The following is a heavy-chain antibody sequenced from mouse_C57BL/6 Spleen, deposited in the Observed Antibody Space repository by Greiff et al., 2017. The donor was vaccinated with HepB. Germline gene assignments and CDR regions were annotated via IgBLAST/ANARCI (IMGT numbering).Heavy chain of an antibody. CDR3: ARYYYGSSYWYFDV. V-gene: IGHV1-69*01. J-gene: IGHJ1*03. D-gene: IGHD1-1*01. CDR2: IDPSDSYT. CDR1: GYTFTSYW. Sequence: VHLQQPGAELVMPGASVQLSCRASGYTFTSYWMHWVKQRPGQGLEWIGEIDPSDSYTNYNQKFKGKSTLTVDKSSSTAYMQLSSLTSEDSAVYYCARYYYGSSYWYFDVWGTGTTVTVSS.